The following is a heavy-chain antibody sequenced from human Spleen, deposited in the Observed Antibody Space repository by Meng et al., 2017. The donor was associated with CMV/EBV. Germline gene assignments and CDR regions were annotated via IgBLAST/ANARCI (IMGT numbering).Heavy chain of an antibody. J-gene: IGHJ4*02. D-gene: IGHD6-25*01. Sequence: RLSCAASGFTFSGNAMHWVRQAPGKGLEYVSAISGYGDSTYYANSVKGRFTISRDNSKDTLYLQLGSLRAEDMGVYYCARGRGGGDFRGQGTLVTVSS. CDR3: ARGRGGGDF. V-gene: IGHV3-64*01. CDR1: GFTFSGNA. CDR2: ISGYGDST.